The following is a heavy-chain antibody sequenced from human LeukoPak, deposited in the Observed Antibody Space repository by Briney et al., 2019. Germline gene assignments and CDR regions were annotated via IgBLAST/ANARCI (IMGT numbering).Heavy chain of an antibody. J-gene: IGHJ4*02. CDR2: ISGSGGST. CDR3: AKTSGFWSGYPIYYFDY. D-gene: IGHD3-3*01. CDR1: GFTFRSYA. Sequence: GGSLRLSCAASGFTFRSYAMSWVRQAPGKGLEWVSAISGSGGSTYYADSVKGRFTISRDNSKNTLYLQMNSLRAEDTAVYYCAKTSGFWSGYPIYYFDYWGQGTLVTVSS. V-gene: IGHV3-23*01.